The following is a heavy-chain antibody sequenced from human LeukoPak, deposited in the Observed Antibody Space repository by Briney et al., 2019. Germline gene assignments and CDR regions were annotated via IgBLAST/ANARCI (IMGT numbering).Heavy chain of an antibody. CDR3: ATTQRLNYYDSKGPRRGHYYFDY. CDR1: GGSFSGYY. D-gene: IGHD3-22*01. CDR2: INHSGST. V-gene: IGHV4-34*01. J-gene: IGHJ4*02. Sequence: KTSETLSLTCAVYGGSFSGYYWSWIRQPPGKGLEWIGEINHSGSTNYNPSLKSRVTISVDTSKNQFSLKLSSVTAADTAVYYCATTQRLNYYDSKGPRRGHYYFDYWGQGTLVTVSS.